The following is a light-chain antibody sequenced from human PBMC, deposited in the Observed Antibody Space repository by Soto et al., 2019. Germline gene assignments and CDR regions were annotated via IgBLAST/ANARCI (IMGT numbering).Light chain of an antibody. CDR3: QQYSSSSPYT. J-gene: IGKJ2*01. V-gene: IGKV1-5*01. CDR2: DAF. CDR1: QSISSR. Sequence: DIQMTQSPSTLSASPGERATITCRASQSISSRLAWYQQKPGKAPKLLIYDAFNLESGVPSRFSGSGSGTDFTLTISSLQPDDFATYYCQQYSSSSPYTFGQGTKLEIK.